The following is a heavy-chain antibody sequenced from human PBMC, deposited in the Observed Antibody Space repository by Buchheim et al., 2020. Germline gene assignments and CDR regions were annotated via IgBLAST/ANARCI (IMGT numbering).Heavy chain of an antibody. CDR2: MTTSGSNT. CDR1: GFTFSSYA. J-gene: IGHJ4*02. D-gene: IGHD6-19*01. Sequence: EVQLLESGGGLVQPGGSLRLSCAASGFTFSSYAMSWVRQAPGKGLEWVSSMTTSGSNTYYADAVKGRFIISRDNAKNSLYLQMNSLRAEDTAVYYCARGGGWLDRPHFDYWGQGTL. V-gene: IGHV3-23*01. CDR3: ARGGGWLDRPHFDY.